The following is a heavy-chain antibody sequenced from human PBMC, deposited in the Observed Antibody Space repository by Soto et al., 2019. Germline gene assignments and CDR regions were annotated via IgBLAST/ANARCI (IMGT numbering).Heavy chain of an antibody. V-gene: IGHV4-59*01. CDR1: GGSISGSY. D-gene: IGHD6-19*01. CDR3: ARSVAVPGAHIDY. CDR2: VYYTGST. Sequence: SEPLYLPCSVSGGSISGSYWSWIRQSPGKGLEWLGYVYYTGSTNYSPSLRSRVSISVDTSKNEFSLRLSSVTAADTAVYFCARSVAVPGAHIDYWGQGTLVTVSS. J-gene: IGHJ4*02.